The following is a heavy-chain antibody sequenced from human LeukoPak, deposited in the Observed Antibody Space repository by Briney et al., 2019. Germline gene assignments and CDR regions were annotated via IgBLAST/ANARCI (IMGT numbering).Heavy chain of an antibody. Sequence: GESLKISCKGSGYSFTSYWIGWVRQMPGKGLEWMEIIYPGDSDTSYSPSFQGQVTISADKSISTAYLQWSSLKASDTAMYYCARQTDTVEQQLADWGQGTLVTVSS. CDR3: ARQTDTVEQQLAD. D-gene: IGHD6-13*01. CDR2: IYPGDSDT. V-gene: IGHV5-51*01. CDR1: GYSFTSYW. J-gene: IGHJ4*02.